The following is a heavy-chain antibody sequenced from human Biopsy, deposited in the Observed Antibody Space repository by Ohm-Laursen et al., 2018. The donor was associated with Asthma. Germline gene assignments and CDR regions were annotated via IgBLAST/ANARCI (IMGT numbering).Heavy chain of an antibody. Sequence: SSVKVACKSLGGTFNTYVIGWVRQAPGQGLEWMGGVNSVFGTTTYPQKFQDRVTITADDSTSTVYMELSSLRSEDTAVYYCARKAGSCISRTCYSLDFWGQGTLVTVSS. CDR3: ARKAGSCISRTCYSLDF. J-gene: IGHJ4*02. CDR2: VNSVFGTT. V-gene: IGHV1-69*01. D-gene: IGHD2-2*01. CDR1: GGTFNTYV.